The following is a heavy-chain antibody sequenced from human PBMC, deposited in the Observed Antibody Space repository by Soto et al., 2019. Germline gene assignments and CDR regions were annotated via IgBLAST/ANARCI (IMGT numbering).Heavy chain of an antibody. D-gene: IGHD1-1*01. CDR3: ARDLNDGLVDY. V-gene: IGHV3-48*01. Sequence: EVQLVESGGGLVQPGGSLRLSCAASGFTFSSSSMNWVRQAPGKGLEWVSYIRSSSSTIYYADSVKGRFTISRDNAKNSLYLQINSLRAEDTAVYYCARDLNDGLVDYWGQGTLVTVSS. CDR2: IRSSSSTI. CDR1: GFTFSSSS. J-gene: IGHJ4*02.